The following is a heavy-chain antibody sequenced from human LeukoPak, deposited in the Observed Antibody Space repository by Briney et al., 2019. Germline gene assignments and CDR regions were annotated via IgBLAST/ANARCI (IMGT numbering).Heavy chain of an antibody. Sequence: PGGSLRLSCAASGFTFSSYAMSWVRQAPGKGLEWVSVISGSGGSTYYADSVKGRFTISRDNSKNTLYLQMNSLRAEDTAVYYCAKGYDSSGYPGSWGLDWGQGTLVTVSS. D-gene: IGHD3-22*01. J-gene: IGHJ4*02. V-gene: IGHV3-23*01. CDR1: GFTFSSYA. CDR2: ISGSGGST. CDR3: AKGYDSSGYPGSWGLD.